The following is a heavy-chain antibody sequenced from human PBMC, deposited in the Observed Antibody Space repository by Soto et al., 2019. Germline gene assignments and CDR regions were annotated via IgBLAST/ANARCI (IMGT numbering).Heavy chain of an antibody. Sequence: PSETLSLTCTVSGGSSSSGDYYWSWIRQPPGKGLEWIGYIYYSGSTYYNPSLKSRVTISVDTSKNQFSLKLSSVTAADTAVYYCAGSSGYSYASTFDYWGQGTLVTVSS. D-gene: IGHD5-18*01. V-gene: IGHV4-30-4*01. J-gene: IGHJ4*02. CDR3: AGSSGYSYASTFDY. CDR2: IYYSGST. CDR1: GGSSSSGDYY.